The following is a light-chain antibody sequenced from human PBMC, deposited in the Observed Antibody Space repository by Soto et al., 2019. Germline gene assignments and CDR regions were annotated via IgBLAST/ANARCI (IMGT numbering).Light chain of an antibody. Sequence: EVVLTQSPAALSLSPGERATLSCRASQSVGNYLAWYQHKPGQAPRLLIYDASNRPPGIPARFSGSGSGTDFTLTISSLEPEDFAVYYCQQRSNWPPWITFGQGTRLEIK. CDR1: QSVGNY. CDR3: QQRSNWPPWIT. V-gene: IGKV3-11*01. J-gene: IGKJ5*01. CDR2: DAS.